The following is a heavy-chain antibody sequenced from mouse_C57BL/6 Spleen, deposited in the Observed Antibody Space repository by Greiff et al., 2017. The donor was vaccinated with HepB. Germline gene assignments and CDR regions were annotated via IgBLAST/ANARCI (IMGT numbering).Heavy chain of an antibody. CDR1: GYTFTSYW. CDR2: IDPSDSYT. CDR3: ARRGPWYFDV. V-gene: IGHV1-69*01. J-gene: IGHJ1*03. Sequence: VQLQQSGAELVMPGASVKLSCKASGYTFTSYWMHWVKQRPGQGLEWIGGIDPSDSYTNYNQKFKGKSTLTVDKSSSTAYMQLSSLTSEDSAVYYCARRGPWYFDVWGTGTTVTVSS.